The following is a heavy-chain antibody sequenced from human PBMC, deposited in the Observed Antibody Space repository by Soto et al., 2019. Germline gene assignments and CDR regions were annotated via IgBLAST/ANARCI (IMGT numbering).Heavy chain of an antibody. CDR2: IIPIFGTA. D-gene: IGHD1-26*01. J-gene: IGHJ6*02. CDR3: AREGGLLLYYYGMDV. V-gene: IGHV1-69*06. CDR1: GGTFSSYA. Sequence: SVKVSCKASGGTFSSYAISWVRQAPGQGLEWMGGIIPIFGTANYAQKFQGRVTITADKSTSTAYMELSSLRSEDTAVYYWAREGGLLLYYYGMDVWGQGTTVTVSS.